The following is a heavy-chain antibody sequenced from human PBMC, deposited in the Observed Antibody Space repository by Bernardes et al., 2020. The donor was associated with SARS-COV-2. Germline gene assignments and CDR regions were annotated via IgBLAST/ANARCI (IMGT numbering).Heavy chain of an antibody. D-gene: IGHD3-16*02. J-gene: IGHJ4*02. V-gene: IGHV2-5*02. CDR3: AHSSFGGVIVMFDY. Sequence: SGATLVKPTHTLTLTCTYTGFSRHVSGVGVGWIGQPPGKALEWTALIYWDDDKRYSPSLKSRLTITKDTTKNQVVLTMTNMDPADTATYYCAHSSFGGVIVMFDYWGQGTLVTVSS. CDR2: IYWDDDK. CDR1: GFSRHVSGVG.